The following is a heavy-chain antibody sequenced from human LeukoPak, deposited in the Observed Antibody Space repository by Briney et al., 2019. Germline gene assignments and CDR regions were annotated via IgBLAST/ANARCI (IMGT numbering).Heavy chain of an antibody. V-gene: IGHV3-11*01. CDR3: ARDDLAAAAVDY. CDR1: GFTFSDYY. D-gene: IGHD6-13*01. Sequence: PGGSLRLSCAASGFTFSDYYMSWIRQAPGKGLEWVSYITSSGSTVYYAEPVKGRFTFSRDNAKNSLYLQMNSLRADDTAVYYCARDDLAAAAVDYWGQGTLVTVSS. CDR2: ITSSGSTV. J-gene: IGHJ4*02.